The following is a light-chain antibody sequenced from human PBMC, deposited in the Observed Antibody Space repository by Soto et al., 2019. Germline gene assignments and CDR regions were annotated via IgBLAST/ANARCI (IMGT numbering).Light chain of an antibody. CDR1: SSNIGNNY. V-gene: IGLV1-51*01. CDR2: DSN. J-gene: IGLJ2*01. CDR3: GTWDNSLSAVV. Sequence: QSVLTQPPSVSAAPGQKVTISCSGSSSNIGNNYVSWYQQLPGTAPKLLIYDSNKRPSGITDRFSGSKSGTSATLGIAGLQTGDEADYYCGTWDNSLSAVVFGGGTKVTVL.